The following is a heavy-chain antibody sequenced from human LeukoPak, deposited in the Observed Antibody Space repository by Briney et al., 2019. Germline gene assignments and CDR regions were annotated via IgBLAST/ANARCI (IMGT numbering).Heavy chain of an antibody. D-gene: IGHD2-21*02. V-gene: IGHV1-69*05. CDR2: IIPIFGTA. CDR1: GGTFSSYA. J-gene: IGHJ4*02. CDR3: ARSVLVTAILNY. Sequence: SVKVSCKASGGTFSSYAISWVRQAPGQGLEWMGRIIPIFGTANYAQKFQGRVTITTNESTSTAYMELSSLRSEDTAVYYCARSVLVTAILNYWGQGTLVTVSS.